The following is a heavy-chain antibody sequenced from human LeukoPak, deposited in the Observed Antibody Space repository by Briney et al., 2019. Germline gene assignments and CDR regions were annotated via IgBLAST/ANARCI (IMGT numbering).Heavy chain of an antibody. CDR3: ASSEQGIAAAGAFDY. D-gene: IGHD6-13*01. CDR2: IYTSGST. Sequence: RASQTLSLTCTVSGGSISSGGYYWSWIRQPAGKGLEWIGRIYTSGSTNYNPSLKSRVTMSVDTSKNQFSLKLSSVTAADTAVYYCASSEQGIAAAGAFDYWGQGTLVTVSS. V-gene: IGHV4-61*02. J-gene: IGHJ4*02. CDR1: GGSISSGGYY.